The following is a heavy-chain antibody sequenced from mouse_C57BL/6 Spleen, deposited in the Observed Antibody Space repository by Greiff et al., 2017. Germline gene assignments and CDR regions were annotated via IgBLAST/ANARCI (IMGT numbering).Heavy chain of an antibody. V-gene: IGHV1-52*01. CDR3: ARWRHYGSAMDY. J-gene: IGHJ4*01. CDR1: GYTFTSYW. D-gene: IGHD1-1*01. CDR2: LDPSDSEP. Sequence: QVQLQQPGAELVRPGSSVTLSCKASGYTFTSYWLHWVKQRPIQGLEWIGNLDPSDSEPHYNQKFKDKATLTVDKSSSTAYMQLSSLTSEDAAVDDCARWRHYGSAMDYWGQGTSVTVSS.